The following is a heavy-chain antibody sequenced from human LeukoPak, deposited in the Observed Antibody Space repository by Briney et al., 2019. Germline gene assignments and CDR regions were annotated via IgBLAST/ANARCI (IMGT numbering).Heavy chain of an antibody. Sequence: PSETLSLTCTASGGSISSSSYYWGWIRPPPGKGLEWIGSIYDSGRTYYNPSLKSRATISVDTSKNQCSLKLSSVTAADTAVYYCARLHSIVATIGDWGQGTLVTVSS. D-gene: IGHD5-12*01. J-gene: IGHJ4*02. V-gene: IGHV4-39*01. CDR3: ARLHSIVATIGD. CDR2: IYDSGRT. CDR1: GGSISSSSYY.